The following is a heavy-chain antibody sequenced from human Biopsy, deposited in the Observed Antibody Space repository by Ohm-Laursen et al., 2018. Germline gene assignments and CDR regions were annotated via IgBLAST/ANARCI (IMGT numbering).Heavy chain of an antibody. CDR3: ARDGEAKYCKHGVCPSDF. J-gene: IGHJ4*02. D-gene: IGHD2-8*01. CDR1: GFTLSRYS. CDR2: ISASGNHI. Sequence: SLRLSCSASGFTLSRYSMNWVRQAPGKGLEWVSSISASGNHIYYTDSVKGRFTVSRDNGKNSVYLQMNSLRVEDTAVYYCARDGEAKYCKHGVCPSDFWGQGTLVTVSS. V-gene: IGHV3-21*01.